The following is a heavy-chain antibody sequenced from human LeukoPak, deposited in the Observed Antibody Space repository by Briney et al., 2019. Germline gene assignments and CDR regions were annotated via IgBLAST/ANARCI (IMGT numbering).Heavy chain of an antibody. Sequence: SETLSLTCTVSGGSISSSSYYWGWIRQPPGKGLEWIGSIYYSGSTYYNPSLKSRVTISVDTSKNQFSLKLSSVTAADTAVYYCARDHLGDILTGKNWFDPWGQGALVTVSS. V-gene: IGHV4-39*07. CDR1: GGSISSSSYY. J-gene: IGHJ5*02. CDR3: ARDHLGDILTGKNWFDP. CDR2: IYYSGST. D-gene: IGHD3-9*01.